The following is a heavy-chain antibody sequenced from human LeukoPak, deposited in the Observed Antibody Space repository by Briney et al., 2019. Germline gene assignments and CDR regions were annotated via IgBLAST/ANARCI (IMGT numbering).Heavy chain of an antibody. Sequence: GGSLRLSCAASGFTLSSNYMSWVRQAPGKGLEWVSIIYSSGSTYYADSVKGRFTISRDNSKNTLYLQMNSLRDEDTAVYYCARHLSGDDIWGQGTMVTVSS. J-gene: IGHJ3*02. CDR1: GFTLSSNY. D-gene: IGHD6-25*01. CDR2: IYSSGST. CDR3: ARHLSGDDI. V-gene: IGHV3-53*01.